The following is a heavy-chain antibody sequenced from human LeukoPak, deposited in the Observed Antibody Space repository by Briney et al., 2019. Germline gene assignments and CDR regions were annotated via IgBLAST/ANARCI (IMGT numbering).Heavy chain of an antibody. CDR3: ARELDGSGRFDY. V-gene: IGHV3-64*02. CDR1: GFTFSRYT. J-gene: IGHJ4*02. CDR2: INSNGRST. D-gene: IGHD3-10*01. Sequence: GGSLRLSCAASGFTFSRYTMHWVRQAPGKRLEYFSAINSNGRSTYYADSVKGRFTLSRDNSRNTLYLQMGSLRIEDTAVYYCARELDGSGRFDYWGQGTLVTVSS.